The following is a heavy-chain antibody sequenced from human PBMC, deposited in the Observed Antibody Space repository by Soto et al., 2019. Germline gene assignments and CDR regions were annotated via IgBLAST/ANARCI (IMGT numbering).Heavy chain of an antibody. CDR1: GFTFSSYA. CDR3: AKKYPGTRPFDY. D-gene: IGHD2-2*01. Sequence: GGSLRLSCAASGFTFSSYAMNWVRQAPGKGLEWVSAIGTNSDTYYADSVKGRFTISRDNFKTTLYLQMNSLRAEDTALYYCAKKYPGTRPFDYWGQGTLVTVSS. CDR2: IGTNSDT. V-gene: IGHV3-23*01. J-gene: IGHJ4*02.